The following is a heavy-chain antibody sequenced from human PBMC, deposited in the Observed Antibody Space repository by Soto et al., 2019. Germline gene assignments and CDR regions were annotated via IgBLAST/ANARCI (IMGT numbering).Heavy chain of an antibody. V-gene: IGHV1-46*01. J-gene: IGHJ4*02. CDR3: ARPRYSGSYPYYFDY. D-gene: IGHD1-26*01. CDR1: GYTFTSYY. CDR2: INPSGGST. Sequence: QVQLVQSGAEVKKPGASVKVSCKASGYTFTSYYMHWVRQAPGQGLEWMGIINPSGGSTSYAQKFQGRVTMTRDTSTITVYMVLCSVRSEDTAVYYCARPRYSGSYPYYFDYWAQGTLVTVSS.